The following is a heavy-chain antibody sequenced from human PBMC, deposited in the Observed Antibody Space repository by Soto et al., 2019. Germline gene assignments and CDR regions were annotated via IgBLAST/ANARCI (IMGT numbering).Heavy chain of an antibody. CDR1: GFTFSSYG. CDR2: ISYDGSNK. CDR3: AKGMTTRLPYWFDP. D-gene: IGHD4-4*01. Sequence: QPGGSLRLSCAASGFTFSSYGMHWVRQAPGKGLEWVAVISYDGSNKYYADSVKGRFTISRDNSKNTLYLQMKSLRAEDTAVYYCAKGMTTRLPYWFDPWGQGTLVTVSS. V-gene: IGHV3-30*18. J-gene: IGHJ5*02.